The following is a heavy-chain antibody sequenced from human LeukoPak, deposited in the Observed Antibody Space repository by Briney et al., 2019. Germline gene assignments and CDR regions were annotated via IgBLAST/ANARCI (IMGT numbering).Heavy chain of an antibody. CDR2: IDGSGSSI. CDR3: GRESWRIDSVDV. Sequence: GGSLRLSCVASRFTFSDYYMSWIRQAPGKGLEWVSYIDGSGSSIYYADSVKGRFTISRDNAKNSLYLQMNSLRVEDTAIYYCGRESWRIDSVDVWGQGTTVTVSS. V-gene: IGHV3-11*01. J-gene: IGHJ6*02. CDR1: RFTFSDYY. D-gene: IGHD2/OR15-2a*01.